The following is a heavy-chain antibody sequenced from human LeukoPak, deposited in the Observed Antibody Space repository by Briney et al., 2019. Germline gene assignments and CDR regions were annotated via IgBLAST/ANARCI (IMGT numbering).Heavy chain of an antibody. CDR1: GFTFSSYS. D-gene: IGHD6-19*01. Sequence: GGSLRLSCAASGFTFSSYSMNWVRQAPGKGLEWVSSISSSSSYIYHADSVKGRFTISRDNAKNSLYLQMNSLGAEDTAVYYCARAPGYSSGWYSYPDYWGQGTLVTVSS. CDR3: ARAPGYSSGWYSYPDY. V-gene: IGHV3-21*01. CDR2: ISSSSSYI. J-gene: IGHJ4*02.